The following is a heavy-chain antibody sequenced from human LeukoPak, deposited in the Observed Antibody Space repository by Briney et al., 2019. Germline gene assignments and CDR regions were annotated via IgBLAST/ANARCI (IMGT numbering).Heavy chain of an antibody. J-gene: IGHJ4*02. V-gene: IGHV3-23*01. CDR3: ARDVLPYCSGGSCTIDY. CDR2: ISGSGGST. D-gene: IGHD2-15*01. Sequence: GGSLRLSCAASGFTFSNYAMTWVRQAPGKGLEWVSVISGSGGSTYYADSVKGRFTISRDNSKNTLYLQMNSLRAEDTAVYYCARDVLPYCSGGSCTIDYWGQGTLVTVSS. CDR1: GFTFSNYA.